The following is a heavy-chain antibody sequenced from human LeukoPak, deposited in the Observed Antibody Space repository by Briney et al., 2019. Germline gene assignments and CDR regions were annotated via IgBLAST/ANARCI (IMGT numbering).Heavy chain of an antibody. J-gene: IGHJ4*02. Sequence: SETLSLTCTVSGGSISSYYWSWIRQPPGKGLEWIGYIYYSGSTNYNPSLKSRVTISVDRSKNQFSLKLSSVTAADTAVYYCARDSSSLQPDYWGQGALVTVSS. D-gene: IGHD2-2*01. CDR1: GGSISSYY. CDR2: IYYSGST. CDR3: ARDSSSLQPDY. V-gene: IGHV4-59*12.